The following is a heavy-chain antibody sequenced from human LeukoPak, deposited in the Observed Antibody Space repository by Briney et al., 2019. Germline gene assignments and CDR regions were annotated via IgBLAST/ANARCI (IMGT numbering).Heavy chain of an antibody. Sequence: ASVRVSCKASGYTFTSYDINLVREATGQGLEWMGSMNPNSGNTGYAQKFQGSVTMPRNTSITTAYMELSSLTSETTAMYYCAGGPAFDTVTTHALYISGQGTMVTVSS. V-gene: IGHV1-8*01. CDR3: AGGPAFDTVTTHALYI. D-gene: IGHD4-17*01. CDR2: MNPNSGNT. CDR1: GYTFTSYD. J-gene: IGHJ3*02.